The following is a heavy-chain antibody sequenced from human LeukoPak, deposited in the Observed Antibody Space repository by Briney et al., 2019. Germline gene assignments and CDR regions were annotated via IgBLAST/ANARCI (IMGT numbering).Heavy chain of an antibody. CDR3: ARSTWYLDSNS. CDR2: IYYSGST. J-gene: IGHJ5*02. CDR1: GGSISSDY. Sequence: PSETLSLTCNVSGGSISSDYWSWIRQPPGKGLEWIGNIYYSGSTNYNPSLKSRVTISVDPSKSHFSLNLTSVTAADTAVYYCARSTWYLDSNSWGQGSLVTVSS. D-gene: IGHD6-13*01. V-gene: IGHV4-59*08.